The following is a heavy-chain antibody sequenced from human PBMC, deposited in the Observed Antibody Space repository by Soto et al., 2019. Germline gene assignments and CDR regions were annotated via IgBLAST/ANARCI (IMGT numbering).Heavy chain of an antibody. V-gene: IGHV1-69*02. J-gene: IGHJ6*03. CDR1: GGSFTSYS. D-gene: IGHD2-21*01. CDR3: AKSLLFVDHGYMDV. Sequence: QVQLVQSGAELKKPGSSVKVSCEASGGSFTSYSFTWVRQAPGQGLEWMGRIIPIQGKANYALKFQDRVTITADRSTRKVYMALTSLRPEDTAVYICAKSLLFVDHGYMDVWGKGTTVTVSS. CDR2: IIPIQGKA.